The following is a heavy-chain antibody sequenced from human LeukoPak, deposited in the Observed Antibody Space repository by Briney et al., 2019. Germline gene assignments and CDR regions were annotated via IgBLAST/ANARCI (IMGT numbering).Heavy chain of an antibody. CDR3: ARVPYYDILTGYYGYYYYMDV. J-gene: IGHJ6*03. D-gene: IGHD3-9*01. CDR2: INHSGST. V-gene: IGHV4-34*01. CDR1: GGSFSGYY. Sequence: SETLSLTCAVYGGSFSGYYWSWIRQPPGKGLEWIGEINHSGSTNYNPSLKSRVTISVDTSKNQFSLKLSSVTAADTAVYYCARVPYYDILTGYYGYYYYMDVWGKGTTVTVSS.